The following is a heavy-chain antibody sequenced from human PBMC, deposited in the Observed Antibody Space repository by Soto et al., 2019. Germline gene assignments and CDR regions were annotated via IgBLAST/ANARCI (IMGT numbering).Heavy chain of an antibody. J-gene: IGHJ4*02. CDR1: GGSFSGYY. D-gene: IGHD2-8*02. CDR2: INHSGST. Sequence: SETLSLTCAVYGGSFSGYYWSWIRQPPGKGLEWIGEINHSGSTNYNPSLKSRVTISVDRSKNQFSLKLSSLTAADTAVYYCARDKITGLIDYWGQGTLVTVSS. CDR3: ARDKITGLIDY. V-gene: IGHV4-34*01.